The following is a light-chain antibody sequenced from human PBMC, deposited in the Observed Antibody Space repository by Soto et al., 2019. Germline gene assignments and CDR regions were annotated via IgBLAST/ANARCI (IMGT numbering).Light chain of an antibody. V-gene: IGKV3-15*01. J-gene: IGKJ2*01. Sequence: EIAMTQSPATLSVSPWEIATLSCRASESVGSNLAWYQQKPGQAPRLLIHGASKRATGIPARFSGSGSGTEFTLTISSLQSEDFAVYYCQQYYKWPPETFGQGTKVDI. CDR2: GAS. CDR3: QQYYKWPPET. CDR1: ESVGSN.